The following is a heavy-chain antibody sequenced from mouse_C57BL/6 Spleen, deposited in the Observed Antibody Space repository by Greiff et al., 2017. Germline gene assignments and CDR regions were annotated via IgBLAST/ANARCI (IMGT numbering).Heavy chain of an antibody. CDR2: ISSGSSTI. V-gene: IGHV5-17*01. J-gene: IGHJ1*03. CDR1: GFTFSDYG. CDR3: ARGDVGWYFDV. D-gene: IGHD3-3*01. Sequence: EVKLVESGGGLVKPGGSLKLSCAASGFTFSDYGMHWVRQAPEKGLEWVAYISSGSSTIYYADTVKGRFTISRDNAKNTLFLQMTSLRSEDTAMYYCARGDVGWYFDVWGTGTTVTVSS.